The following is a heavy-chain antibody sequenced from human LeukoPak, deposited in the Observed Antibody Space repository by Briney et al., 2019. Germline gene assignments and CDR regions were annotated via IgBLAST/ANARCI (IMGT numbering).Heavy chain of an antibody. CDR2: ISGGGRTT. V-gene: IGHV3-23*01. D-gene: IGHD3-10*01. CDR3: AKDRVVVRGVFDS. Sequence: GGSLRLSCAASGFTFSNYAMTWVRQAPGKGLEWVSAISGGGRTTYYADSVKGRFTISRDSSTETLYLQMNSLRAEDTAVYYCAKDRVVVRGVFDSWGQGTLVTVSS. J-gene: IGHJ4*02. CDR1: GFTFSNYA.